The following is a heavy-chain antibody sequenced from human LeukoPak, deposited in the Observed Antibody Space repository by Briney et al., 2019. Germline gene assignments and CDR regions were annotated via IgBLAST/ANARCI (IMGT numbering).Heavy chain of an antibody. CDR2: ISYDGKNE. D-gene: IGHD2-21*01. V-gene: IGHV3-30*18. CDR1: GFTFSNFG. CDR3: AKQIAVDYFDY. J-gene: IGHJ4*02. Sequence: GRSLRLSCAASGFTFSNFGMHWVRQAPGKGLEWVAVISYDGKNEYYTDSVKGRFTISRDNAKNTVYLQMNSLKPEDTAVYYCAKQIAVDYFDYWGQGTLVTVSS.